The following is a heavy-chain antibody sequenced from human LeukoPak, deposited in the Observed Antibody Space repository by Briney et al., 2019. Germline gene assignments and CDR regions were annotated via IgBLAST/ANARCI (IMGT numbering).Heavy chain of an antibody. CDR3: ARGIWEMATIPYWYFDI. D-gene: IGHD5-24*01. V-gene: IGHV4-4*07. Sequence: PSETLSLTCTVSGGSIGTYYWSWIRQPAGKGLEWIGRISTSGSTNYNPSLKSRVTMSVDTSKNQFSLKLSSVTAADTALYYCARGIWEMATIPYWYFDIWGRGTLVTVAS. J-gene: IGHJ2*01. CDR2: ISTSGST. CDR1: GGSIGTYY.